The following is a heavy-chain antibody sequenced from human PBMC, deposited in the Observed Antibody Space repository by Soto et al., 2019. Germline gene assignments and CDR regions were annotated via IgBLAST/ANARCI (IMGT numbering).Heavy chain of an antibody. CDR3: ARDRGNYYDSSGYHNWFDP. CDR1: GGSISSGGYY. Sequence: PSETLSLTCTVSGGSISSGGYYWSWIRQHPGKGLEWIGYIYYSGSTYYNPSLKSRVTISVDTSKNQFSLKLSSVTAADTAVYYCARDRGNYYDSSGYHNWFDPWGQGTLVTVSS. J-gene: IGHJ5*02. D-gene: IGHD3-22*01. V-gene: IGHV4-31*03. CDR2: IYYSGST.